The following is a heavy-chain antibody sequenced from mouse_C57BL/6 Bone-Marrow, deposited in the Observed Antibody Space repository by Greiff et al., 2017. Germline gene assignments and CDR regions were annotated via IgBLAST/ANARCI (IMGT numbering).Heavy chain of an antibody. CDR2: IRLKSDNYAT. CDR3: TEVVASYWYFDV. Sequence: EVKVEESGGGLVQPGGSMKLSCVASGFTFSNYWMNWVRQSPEKGLEWVAQIRLKSDNYATHYAESVKGRFTISRDDSKSSVYLQMNNLRAEDTGIYYCTEVVASYWYFDVWGTGTTVTVSS. V-gene: IGHV6-3*01. CDR1: GFTFSNYW. J-gene: IGHJ1*03. D-gene: IGHD1-1*01.